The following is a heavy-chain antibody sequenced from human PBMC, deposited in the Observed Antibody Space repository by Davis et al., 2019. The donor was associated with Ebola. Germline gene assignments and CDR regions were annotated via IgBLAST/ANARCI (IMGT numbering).Heavy chain of an antibody. J-gene: IGHJ6*04. CDR2: INANSGNT. CDR3: VRERVVVVAATYHYYGMDV. CDR1: GYTFTSYG. D-gene: IGHD2-15*01. V-gene: IGHV1-8*02. Sequence: ASVKVSCKASGYTFTSYGISWVRQATGQGLEWMGWINANSGNTGYAQKFQGRVTMTRDTSISTAYMELSSLRSEDTAVYYCVRERVVVVAATYHYYGMDVWGKGTTVTVSS.